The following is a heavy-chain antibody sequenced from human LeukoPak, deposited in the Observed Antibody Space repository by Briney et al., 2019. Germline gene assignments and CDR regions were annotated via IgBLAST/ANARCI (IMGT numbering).Heavy chain of an antibody. J-gene: IGHJ4*02. CDR3: AKDEENYYHSSGYSDH. D-gene: IGHD3-22*01. CDR2: ISGSGGST. V-gene: IGHV3-23*01. Sequence: PGGSLRLSRAASGFTFSSYAMSWVRQAPGKGLEWVAAISGSGGSTYYADSVKGRFTISRDNSKNTLYLQMNSLRAEDTAVYYCAKDEENYYHSSGYSDHWGQGTLVTVPS. CDR1: GFTFSSYA.